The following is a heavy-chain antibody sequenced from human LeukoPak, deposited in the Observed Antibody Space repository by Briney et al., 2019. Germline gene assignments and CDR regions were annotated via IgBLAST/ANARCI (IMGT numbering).Heavy chain of an antibody. Sequence: ASVKVSCKASGYIFTGYYIHWVRQAPGQGLEWMGWSIPNSGATNYARKFQGRVTMTTDTSISAAYMDLSRLRFDDTALYYCAKGTRRIWSDFDYWGQGTLVTVPS. CDR1: GYIFTGYY. D-gene: IGHD2-15*01. V-gene: IGHV1-2*02. CDR2: SIPNSGAT. CDR3: AKGTRRIWSDFDY. J-gene: IGHJ4*02.